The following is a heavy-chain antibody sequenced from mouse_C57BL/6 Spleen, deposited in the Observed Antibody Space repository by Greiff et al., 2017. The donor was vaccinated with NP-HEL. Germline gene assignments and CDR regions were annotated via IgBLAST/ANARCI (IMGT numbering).Heavy chain of an antibody. Sequence: VMLVESGAELVRPGTSVKVSCKASGYAFTNYLIEWVKQRPGQGLEWIGVINPGSGGTNYNEKFKGKATLTADKSSSTAYMQLSSLTSEDSAVYFCARRTGTDWYFDVWGTGTTVTVSS. D-gene: IGHD4-1*01. CDR3: ARRTGTDWYFDV. CDR1: GYAFTNYL. V-gene: IGHV1-54*01. CDR2: INPGSGGT. J-gene: IGHJ1*03.